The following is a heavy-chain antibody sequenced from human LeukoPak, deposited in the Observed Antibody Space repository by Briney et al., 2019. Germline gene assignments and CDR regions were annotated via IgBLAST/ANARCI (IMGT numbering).Heavy chain of an antibody. V-gene: IGHV1-69*13. J-gene: IGHJ5*02. CDR2: IIPIFGTA. Sequence: SVKVSCKASGGTFSSYAISRVRQAPGQGLEWMGGIIPIFGTANYAQKFQGRVTITADESTSTAYMELSSLRSEDTAVYYCARGIILREDGYKKPNWFDPWGQGTLVTVSS. CDR3: ARGIILREDGYKKPNWFDP. D-gene: IGHD5-24*01. CDR1: GGTFSSYA.